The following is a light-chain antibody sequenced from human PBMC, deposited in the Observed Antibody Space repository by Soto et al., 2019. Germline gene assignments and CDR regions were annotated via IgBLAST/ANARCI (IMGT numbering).Light chain of an antibody. CDR3: SSYASSSSYV. Sequence: QSVLTQPASVSGSPGQSITISCTGTSSDVGGYDHVSWYQQHPDKAPKLMIFEVTNRPSGVSNRFSGSKSGNTASLTISGLQAEDEADYYCSSYASSSSYVVGTGTKLTVL. CDR1: SSDVGGYDH. J-gene: IGLJ1*01. V-gene: IGLV2-14*01. CDR2: EVT.